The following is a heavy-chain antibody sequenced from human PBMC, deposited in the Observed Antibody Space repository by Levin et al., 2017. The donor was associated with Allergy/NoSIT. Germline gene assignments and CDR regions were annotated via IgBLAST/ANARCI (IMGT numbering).Heavy chain of an antibody. CDR3: ARRSLSTGSPDYYYGMYV. D-gene: IGHD3-9*01. CDR1: GGSMRTTTW. J-gene: IGHJ6*02. V-gene: IGHV4-4*02. CDR2: ISHTGKT. Sequence: SSETLSLTCTVSGGSMRTTTWWTWVRQSPGKGLEWIGEISHTGKTGYNPSLASRVSISADTSQNQFSLNLNSVTAADTAVYYCARRSLSTGSPDYYYGMYVWGQGTTVTVSS.